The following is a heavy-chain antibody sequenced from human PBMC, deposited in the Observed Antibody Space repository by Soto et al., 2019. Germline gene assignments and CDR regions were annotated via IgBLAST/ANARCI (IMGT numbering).Heavy chain of an antibody. CDR1: GYTFTGYY. J-gene: IGHJ4*02. Sequence: QVQLVQSGAEVKKPGASVKVSCKASGYTFTGYYMHWVRQAPGQGLEWMGWINPNSGGTNYAQKVQGRVTITRDTSISTAYMELSKLRSDDMEVYYCARVPNGITCPSDYWGQGTLVTVSS. D-gene: IGHD1-20*01. CDR2: INPNSGGT. CDR3: ARVPNGITCPSDY. V-gene: IGHV1-2*02.